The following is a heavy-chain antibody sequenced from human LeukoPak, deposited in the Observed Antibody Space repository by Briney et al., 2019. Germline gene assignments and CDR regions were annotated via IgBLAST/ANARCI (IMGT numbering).Heavy chain of an antibody. CDR2: MNPNCGNT. J-gene: IGHJ4*02. D-gene: IGHD3-3*01. Sequence: ASVKVSCKASGYTFTSYDINWVRQAPGQGLEWMGWMNPNCGNTGYAQKFQGRVTITRNTSISTAYMELSSLRSEDTAVYYCARIGLSGYLYYFDYWGQGTLVTVSS. CDR1: GYTFTSYD. CDR3: ARIGLSGYLYYFDY. V-gene: IGHV1-8*03.